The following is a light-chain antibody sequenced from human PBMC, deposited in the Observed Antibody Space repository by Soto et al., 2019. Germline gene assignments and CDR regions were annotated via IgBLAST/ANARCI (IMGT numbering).Light chain of an antibody. J-gene: IGLJ2*01. CDR1: KLGDKY. V-gene: IGLV3-1*01. Sequence: SYELTQPPSVSVSPGQTASITCSGDKLGDKYACWYQQKPGQSPVLVIYQDSKRPSGIPERFSGSKSGNTATLTISGTQAMDEADYYCQAWVSSTPVVFGGGTKVTVL. CDR2: QDS. CDR3: QAWVSSTPVV.